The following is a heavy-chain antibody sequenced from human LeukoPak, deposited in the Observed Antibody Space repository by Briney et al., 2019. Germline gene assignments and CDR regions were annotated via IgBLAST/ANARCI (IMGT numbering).Heavy chain of an antibody. V-gene: IGHV1-2*02. J-gene: IGHJ5*02. CDR2: INPNSDGP. D-gene: IGHD3-10*01. CDR1: GYTFTGDY. Sequence: ASLKVSCTASGYTFTGDYIDSVRQAPGQGLEWMVWINPNSDGPNYAQKFQGEVTIPKATSISTAYMELSRRTSEDPAVFYWRRVVWFAELLRWFDPCGEGSLVTVSS. CDR3: RRVVWFAELLRWFDP.